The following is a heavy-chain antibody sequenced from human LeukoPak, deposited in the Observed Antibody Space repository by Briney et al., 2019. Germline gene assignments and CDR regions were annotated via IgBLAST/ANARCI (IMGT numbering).Heavy chain of an antibody. V-gene: IGHV1-46*01. J-gene: IGHJ4*02. CDR3: ARGDYYDSSGYYLPSGYFDY. Sequence: GASVKVSCKASGYTFTSYYMHWVRQAPGQGLEWMGIINPSGGSTGYAQKFQGRVTMTRDTSTSTVYMELSSLRSEDTAVYYCARGDYYDSSGYYLPSGYFDYWGQGTLVTVSS. CDR2: INPSGGST. CDR1: GYTFTSYY. D-gene: IGHD3-22*01.